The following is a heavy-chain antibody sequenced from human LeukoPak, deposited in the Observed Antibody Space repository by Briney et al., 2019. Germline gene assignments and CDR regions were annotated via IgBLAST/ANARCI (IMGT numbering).Heavy chain of an antibody. D-gene: IGHD3-22*01. CDR2: INHGGST. Sequence: SETLSLTCAVYGGSFSGYYWSWIRQPPGKGLEWIGEINHGGSTNYNPSLKSRVTISVDTSKNQFSLKLSSVTAADTAVYYCARPGGYYDSSGFFDYWGQGTLVTVSS. J-gene: IGHJ4*02. CDR1: GGSFSGYY. V-gene: IGHV4-34*01. CDR3: ARPGGYYDSSGFFDY.